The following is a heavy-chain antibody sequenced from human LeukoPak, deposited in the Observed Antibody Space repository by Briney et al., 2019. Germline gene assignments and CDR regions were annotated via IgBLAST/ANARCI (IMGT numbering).Heavy chain of an antibody. D-gene: IGHD6-13*01. CDR3: ARDPRYSSSWSTIDY. J-gene: IGHJ4*02. CDR1: GYTFTSYG. CDR2: ISAYNGNT. V-gene: IGHV1-18*01. Sequence: ASVKVSCKASGYTFTSYGISWVRQAPGQGLEWMGWISAYNGNTNYAQKFQGRVTMTRDTSISTAYMELSRLRSDDTAVYYCARDPRYSSSWSTIDYWGQGTLVTVSS.